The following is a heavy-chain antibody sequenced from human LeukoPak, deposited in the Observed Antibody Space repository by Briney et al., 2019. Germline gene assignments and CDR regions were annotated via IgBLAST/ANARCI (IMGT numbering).Heavy chain of an antibody. V-gene: IGHV4-61*02. D-gene: IGHD3-22*01. Sequence: PSQTLSLTCTVSAGSINSGDYYWSWIRQPAGKGLEWIGRIYSPGTNYNYNPSVESRVTISIDTSKNQFSLKLTSVTAADTAVYYCARGIGTSYDSSRDAFDIWGQGTMVTVSS. CDR2: IYSPGT. J-gene: IGHJ3*02. CDR3: ARGIGTSYDSSRDAFDI. CDR1: AGSINSGDYY.